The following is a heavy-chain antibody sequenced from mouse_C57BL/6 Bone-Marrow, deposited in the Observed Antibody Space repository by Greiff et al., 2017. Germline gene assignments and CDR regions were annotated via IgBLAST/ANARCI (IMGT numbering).Heavy chain of an antibody. CDR2: IDPPDSET. D-gene: IGHD3-2*02. V-gene: IGHV1-52*01. CDR3: ARRSSGLDYYAMDY. CDR1: GYTFTSYW. J-gene: IGHJ4*01. Sequence: VQLQQPGAELVRPGSSVKLSCKASGYTFTSYWMHWVKQRPIQGLEWIGNIDPPDSETHYNQKFKDKATLTVDKSSSTAYMQLSSLTSEDSAVYYCARRSSGLDYYAMDYWGQGTSVTVSS.